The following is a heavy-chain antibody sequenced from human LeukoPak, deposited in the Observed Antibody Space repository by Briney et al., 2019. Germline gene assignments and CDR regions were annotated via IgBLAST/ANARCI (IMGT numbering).Heavy chain of an antibody. V-gene: IGHV3-53*01. CDR2: IYSGGST. CDR1: GFTVSSNY. D-gene: IGHD4-17*01. CDR3: AKALNEHDYGASMDV. J-gene: IGHJ6*03. Sequence: GGSLRLSCAASGFTVSSNYMSWVRQAPGKGLEWVSVIYSGGSTYYADSVKGRFTISRDNSKNTLYLQMNSLRAEDTAVYYCAKALNEHDYGASMDVWGKGTTVTISS.